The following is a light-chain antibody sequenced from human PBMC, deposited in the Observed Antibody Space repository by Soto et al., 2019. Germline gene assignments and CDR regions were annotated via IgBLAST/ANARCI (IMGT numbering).Light chain of an antibody. J-gene: IGKJ1*01. CDR1: QSVSSN. CDR2: GAS. Sequence: EIVMTQSPATLSVSPGERATLSCRASQSVSSNLAWSQQKSGQAPRLLIYGASTRATGIPARFSGSGSGTEFTLTISDLQSEDFAVYYCQQYNNWPRTFGQGTKVEIK. V-gene: IGKV3-15*01. CDR3: QQYNNWPRT.